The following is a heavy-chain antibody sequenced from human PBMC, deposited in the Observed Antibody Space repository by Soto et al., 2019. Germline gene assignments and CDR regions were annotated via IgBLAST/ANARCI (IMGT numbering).Heavy chain of an antibody. CDR3: ARGYNWNYVPPRY. D-gene: IGHD1-7*01. J-gene: IGHJ4*02. Sequence: SVKVSCKASGYTFTSYAMHWVRQAPGQRLEWMGWINAGNGNTKYSQKFQGRVTITRDTSASTAYMELSSLRSEDTAVYYCARGYNWNYVPPRYWGQGTLVTVSS. CDR2: INAGNGNT. V-gene: IGHV1-3*01. CDR1: GYTFTSYA.